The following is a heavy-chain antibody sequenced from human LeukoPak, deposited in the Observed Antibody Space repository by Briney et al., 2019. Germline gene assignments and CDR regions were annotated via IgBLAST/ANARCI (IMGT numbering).Heavy chain of an antibody. CDR2: ISSSGSTI. CDR1: GFTFSDYY. D-gene: IGHD3-22*01. CDR3: ARTYGSSDLYFQH. V-gene: IGHV3-11*04. J-gene: IGHJ1*01. Sequence: SGGSLRLSCAASGFTFSDYYMSWLRQAPGKGLECVSYISSSGSTIYYADSVKGRFTISRDNAKNSLYLQMNSLRAEDTAVYYCARTYGSSDLYFQHWGQGTLVTVSS.